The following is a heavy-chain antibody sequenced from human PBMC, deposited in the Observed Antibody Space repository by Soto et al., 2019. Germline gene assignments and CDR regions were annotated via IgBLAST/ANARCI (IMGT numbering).Heavy chain of an antibody. CDR2: IYSSGST. D-gene: IGHD2-15*01. CDR3: ARDLVAKAATPPKSFDP. J-gene: IGHJ5*02. V-gene: IGHV4-59*12. Sequence: PSETLSLTCIFSGGSISNYYWSWIRQPPGKGLEWIGYIYSSGSTNSNPSLKSRVTMSVDTSKNQFSLKLTSVTAADTAVYYCARDLVAKAATPPKSFDPRGQGTLVTVSS. CDR1: GGSISNYY.